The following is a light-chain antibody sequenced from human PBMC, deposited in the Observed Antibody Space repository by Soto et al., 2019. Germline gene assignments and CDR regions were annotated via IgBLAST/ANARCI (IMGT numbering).Light chain of an antibody. J-gene: IGKJ1*01. Sequence: DIQMTQSPSTLSASVGDRVTITCRASQSISSSSAWYQQRPGKAPKLLIYDASSLESGVPSRFSGSGSGTEFTLTISCLQSEDFATYYCQQYYSYPPTFGQGTKVDI. V-gene: IGKV1-5*01. CDR3: QQYYSYPPT. CDR1: QSISSS. CDR2: DAS.